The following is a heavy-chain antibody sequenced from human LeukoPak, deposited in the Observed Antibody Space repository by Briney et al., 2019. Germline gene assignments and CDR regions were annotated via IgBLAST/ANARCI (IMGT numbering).Heavy chain of an antibody. D-gene: IGHD6-13*01. CDR2: ISAYNGNT. Sequence: ASVTVSFKASGYTFTIYGISWVRQAPGQGLEWMGWISAYNGNTNYAQKLQGRVTMTTDTSTSTAYMELRSLRSDDTAVYYCARASWTYYYGMDVWGQGTTVTVSS. J-gene: IGHJ6*02. CDR3: ARASWTYYYGMDV. CDR1: GYTFTIYG. V-gene: IGHV1-18*01.